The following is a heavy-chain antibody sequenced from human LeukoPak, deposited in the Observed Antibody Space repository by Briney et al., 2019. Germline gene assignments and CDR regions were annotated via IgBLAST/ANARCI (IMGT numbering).Heavy chain of an antibody. CDR3: ARDPPYYYGSGSRSWFDP. CDR2: IIPIFGTA. J-gene: IGHJ5*02. V-gene: IGHV1-69*13. Sequence: SVNVSCKASGGTFSIYAISWVRQAPGQGLEWMGGIIPIFGTANYAQKFQGRVTITADESTSTAYMELSSLRSEDTAVYYCARDPPYYYGSGSRSWFDPWGQGTPVTVSS. CDR1: GGTFSIYA. D-gene: IGHD3-10*01.